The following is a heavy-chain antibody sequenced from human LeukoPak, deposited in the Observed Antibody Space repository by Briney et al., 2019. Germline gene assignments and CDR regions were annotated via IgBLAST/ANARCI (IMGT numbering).Heavy chain of an antibody. CDR3: ARGSSGYCSAASCFRPEDAFGI. CDR2: LSASGTT. CDR1: GGSISNYF. V-gene: IGHV4-4*07. J-gene: IGHJ3*02. D-gene: IGHD2-15*01. Sequence: PSETLSLTCSVSGGSISNYFWGWLRQPAGKGLGWVGRLSASGTTNYNPSLRSRVTIAVDTSNNQLSLRVSSVTAADTAVYYCARGSSGYCSAASCFRPEDAFGIWGQGTVVTVS.